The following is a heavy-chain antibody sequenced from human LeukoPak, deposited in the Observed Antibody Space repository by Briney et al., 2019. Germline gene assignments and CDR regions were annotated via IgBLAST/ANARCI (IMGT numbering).Heavy chain of an antibody. CDR3: AKEFSYKWFDP. CDR1: GFTFSSYG. V-gene: IGHV3-33*06. CDR2: IWYDGSNK. Sequence: GGSLRLSCAASGFTFSSYGMHWVRQAPGKWLEWVAVIWYDGSNKYYADSVKGRFTISRDNSKNTLYLQMNSLRAEDTAVYYCAKEFSYKWFDPWGQGTLVTVSS. J-gene: IGHJ5*02.